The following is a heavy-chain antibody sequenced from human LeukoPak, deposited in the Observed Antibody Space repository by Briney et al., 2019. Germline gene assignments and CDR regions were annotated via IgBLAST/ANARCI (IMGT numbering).Heavy chain of an antibody. CDR1: GGTFSNYA. Sequence: SVKVSCKASGGTFSNYAISWVRQAPGQGLEWMGGIIPLFGTANYAQKFQGRVTITADESTSTAYMEMSSLRSEDTAVYYCARDLGGYSGYDFVDYWGQGTLVTVSS. J-gene: IGHJ4*02. CDR2: IIPLFGTA. V-gene: IGHV1-69*01. CDR3: ARDLGGYSGYDFVDY. D-gene: IGHD5-12*01.